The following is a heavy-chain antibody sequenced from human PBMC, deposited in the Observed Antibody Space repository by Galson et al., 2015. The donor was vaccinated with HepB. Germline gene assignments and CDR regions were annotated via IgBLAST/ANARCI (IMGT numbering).Heavy chain of an antibody. J-gene: IGHJ4*02. V-gene: IGHV1-3*01. Sequence: SVKVSCKASGYTFTSYAMHWVRQAPGQRLEWMGWINAGNGNTKYSQKFQGRVTITRDTSASTAYMELSSLRSEDTAVYYCARDTYRVRGVGPFDYWGQGTLVTVSS. CDR2: INAGNGNT. CDR1: GYTFTSYA. CDR3: ARDTYRVRGVGPFDY. D-gene: IGHD3-10*01.